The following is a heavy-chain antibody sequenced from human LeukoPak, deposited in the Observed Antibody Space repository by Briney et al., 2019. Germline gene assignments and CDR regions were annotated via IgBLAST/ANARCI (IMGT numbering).Heavy chain of an antibody. J-gene: IGHJ4*02. CDR2: INHSGST. CDR3: ARDYYDSSGYYYGIHAY. CDR1: GGSFSGYY. Sequence: SETLSLTCAVYGGSFSGYYWSWIRQPPGKGLEWIGEINHSGSTNYNPSLKRRVTISVDTSKNQFSLKLSSVTAADTAVYYCARDYYDSSGYYYGIHAYWGQGTLVTVSS. V-gene: IGHV4-34*01. D-gene: IGHD3-22*01.